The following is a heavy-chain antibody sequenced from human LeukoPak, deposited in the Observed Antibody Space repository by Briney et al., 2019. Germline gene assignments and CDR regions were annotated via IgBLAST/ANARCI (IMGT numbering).Heavy chain of an antibody. D-gene: IGHD5-12*01. Sequence: QPGGSLRLSCAASGFTFSSYAMHWVRQAPGKGLEWVAVISYDGSNKYYADSVKGRFTISRDNSKNTLYLQMNSLRAEDTAVYYCARDSVDIAATISALHYWGQGTLVTVSS. CDR3: ARDSVDIAATISALHY. CDR2: ISYDGSNK. CDR1: GFTFSSYA. J-gene: IGHJ4*02. V-gene: IGHV3-30-3*01.